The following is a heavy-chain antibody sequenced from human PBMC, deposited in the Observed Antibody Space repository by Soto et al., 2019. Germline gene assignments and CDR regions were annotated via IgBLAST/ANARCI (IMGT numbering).Heavy chain of an antibody. V-gene: IGHV1-2*02. J-gene: IGHJ4*02. Sequence: ASVKVSCKASGYIFAAYSMHWVRQAPGQGLEWLGWINPNSGDTIYAQKFQDRVTMTCDTSVSTAYLELSSLSSDDTALYYCAREASAVVSLDYWGQGTLVTVSS. D-gene: IGHD2-15*01. CDR1: GYIFAAYS. CDR3: AREASAVVSLDY. CDR2: INPNSGDT.